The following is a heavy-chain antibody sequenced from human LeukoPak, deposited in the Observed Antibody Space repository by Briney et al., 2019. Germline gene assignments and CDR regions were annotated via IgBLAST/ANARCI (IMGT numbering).Heavy chain of an antibody. V-gene: IGHV3-23*01. CDR3: ARGSKGDGFFFDY. Sequence: GGSLRLSCAASGFTFSSYAMSWVRQAPGKGLEWVSAISGSGGSTYYADSVKGRFTISRDNAKNSLYLQMNSLRAEDTAVYYCARGSKGDGFFFDYWGQGTLVTVSS. CDR2: ISGSGGST. J-gene: IGHJ4*02. CDR1: GFTFSSYA. D-gene: IGHD5-24*01.